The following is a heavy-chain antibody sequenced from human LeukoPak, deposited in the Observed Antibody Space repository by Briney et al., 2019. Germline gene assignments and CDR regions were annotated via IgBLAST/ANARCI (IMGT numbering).Heavy chain of an antibody. CDR1: GGSFSGYY. CDR2: INHSGST. D-gene: IGHD3-10*01. V-gene: IGHV4-34*01. CDR3: GITMVRGVMSLGYYYYMDV. J-gene: IGHJ6*03. Sequence: SETLSLTCAVYGGSFSGYYWSWIRQPPGKGLEWIGGINHSGSTNYNPSLKSRVTISVDTSKNQFSLKLSSVTAADTAVYYCGITMVRGVMSLGYYYYMDVWGKGTTVTISS.